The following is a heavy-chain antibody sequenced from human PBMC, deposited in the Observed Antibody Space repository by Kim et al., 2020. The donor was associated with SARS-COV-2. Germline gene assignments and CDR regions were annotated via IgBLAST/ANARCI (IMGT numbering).Heavy chain of an antibody. CDR2: ISSSSSYI. D-gene: IGHD6-19*01. CDR3: ARYSSGWLRDYYGMDV. V-gene: IGHV3-21*01. CDR1: GFTFSSYS. Sequence: GGSLRLSCAASGFTFSSYSMNWVRQAPGKGLEWVSSISSSSSYIYYADSVKGRFTISRDNAKNSLYLQMNSLRAEDTAVYYCARYSSGWLRDYYGMDVWGQGTTVTVSS. J-gene: IGHJ6*02.